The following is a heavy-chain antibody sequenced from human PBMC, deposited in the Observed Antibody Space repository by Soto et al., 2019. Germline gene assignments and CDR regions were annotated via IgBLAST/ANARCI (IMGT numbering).Heavy chain of an antibody. CDR2: INHSGST. Sequence: SETLSLTCAVYGGSFSGYYWSWIRQPPGKGLEWIGEINHSGSTNYNPSLKSRVTISVDTSKNQFSLKLSSVTAADTAVYYCARGVAGPFDAFDIWGQGTMVTVSS. J-gene: IGHJ3*02. D-gene: IGHD6-19*01. CDR3: ARGVAGPFDAFDI. CDR1: GGSFSGYY. V-gene: IGHV4-34*01.